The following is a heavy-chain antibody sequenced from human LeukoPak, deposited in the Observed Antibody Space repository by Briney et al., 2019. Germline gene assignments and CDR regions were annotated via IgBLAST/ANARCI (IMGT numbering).Heavy chain of an antibody. CDR1: GYTFTGYY. CDR3: AREGQPTMIVVVRRKWAVDY. Sequence: GASVKVSCKASGYTFTGYYMHWVRQAPGQGLEWMGIINPSGGSTSYAQKFQGRVTMTRDTSTSTVYMELSSLRSEDTAVYYCAREGQPTMIVVVRRKWAVDYWGQGTLVTVSS. D-gene: IGHD3-22*01. CDR2: INPSGGST. V-gene: IGHV1-46*01. J-gene: IGHJ4*02.